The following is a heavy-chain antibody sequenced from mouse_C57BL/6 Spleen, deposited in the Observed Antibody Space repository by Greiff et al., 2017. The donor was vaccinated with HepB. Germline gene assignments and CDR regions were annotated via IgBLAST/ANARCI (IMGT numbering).Heavy chain of an antibody. CDR3: ASYYGSFYFDY. V-gene: IGHV1-82*01. D-gene: IGHD1-1*01. CDR2: IYPGDGDT. CDR1: GYAFSSSW. Sequence: QVQLQQSGPELVKPGASVKISCKASGYAFSSSWMNWVKQRPGKGLEWIGRIYPGDGDTNYNGKFKGKATLTADKSSSTAYMQLSSLTSEDSAVYFGASYYGSFYFDYWGQGTTLTVSS. J-gene: IGHJ2*01.